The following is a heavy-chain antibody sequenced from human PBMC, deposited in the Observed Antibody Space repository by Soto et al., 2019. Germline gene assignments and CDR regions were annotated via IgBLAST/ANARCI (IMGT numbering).Heavy chain of an antibody. V-gene: IGHV3-33*01. CDR3: ARDRGEYSASEETHVDY. J-gene: IGHJ4*02. Sequence: QVQLVESGGGVVQPGRSLRLSCAASGFTFSSYGMHWVRQAPGKGLEWVAVIWYDGSNKYYADSVKGRFTISRDNSKKTLNLQMNGLGAEDTSVYSCARDRGEYSASEETHVDYWAQGPLVTLSS. D-gene: IGHD5-12*01. CDR1: GFTFSSYG. CDR2: IWYDGSNK.